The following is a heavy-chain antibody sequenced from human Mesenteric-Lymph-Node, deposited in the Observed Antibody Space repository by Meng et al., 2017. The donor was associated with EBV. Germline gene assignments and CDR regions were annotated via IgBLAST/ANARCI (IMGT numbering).Heavy chain of an antibody. CDR1: GGSISSNNW. Sequence: QGQRQESGPGLAKPSGTLSLTCPVSGGSISSNNWWSWVRQPPGKGLEWIGEIYHSGTTNYNPSLKSRATMSVDKSKNHFSLKLSSVTAADTAVYYCARPPGPVAVPFDYWGQGTLVTVSS. CDR3: ARPPGPVAVPFDY. CDR2: IYHSGTT. V-gene: IGHV4-4*02. J-gene: IGHJ4*02. D-gene: IGHD6-19*01.